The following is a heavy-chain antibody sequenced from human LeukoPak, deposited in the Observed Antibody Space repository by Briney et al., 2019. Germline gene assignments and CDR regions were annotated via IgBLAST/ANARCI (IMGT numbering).Heavy chain of an antibody. CDR3: AKWPEGAMDYFDY. CDR2: ISGDGTRT. D-gene: IGHD3-16*01. CDR1: GFTFSSYS. J-gene: IGHJ4*02. Sequence: PGGFLRLSCAASGFTFSSYSMNWVRQAPVKGLEWVSAISGDGTRTYYADSVKGRFTISRDNSKNTLYLEMSSLRVEDTAIYYCAKWPEGAMDYFDYWGQGTLVTVSS. V-gene: IGHV3-23*01.